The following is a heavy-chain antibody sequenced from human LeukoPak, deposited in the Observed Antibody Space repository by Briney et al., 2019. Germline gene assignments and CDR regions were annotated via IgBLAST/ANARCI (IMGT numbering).Heavy chain of an antibody. V-gene: IGHV1-46*01. J-gene: IGHJ4*02. Sequence: ASVKVSCKASGYTFTSYYMHWVRQAPGQGLEWMGIINPSGGSTSYAQKFQGRVTMTRDMSTSTVYMELSSLRSEDTAVYYCAITYYDILTGYSYFDYWGQGTLVTVSS. CDR3: AITYYDILTGYSYFDY. CDR2: INPSGGST. D-gene: IGHD3-9*01. CDR1: GYTFTSYY.